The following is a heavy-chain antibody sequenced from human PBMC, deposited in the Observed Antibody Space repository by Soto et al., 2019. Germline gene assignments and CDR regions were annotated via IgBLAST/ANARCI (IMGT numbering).Heavy chain of an antibody. CDR3: ARVPGPPYYYDCMDV. CDR2: ISAYNGNT. V-gene: IGHV1-18*01. Sequence: QVQLVQSGAEVKKPGDSVKVSCKASGYTFTRYGISWVRQAPGQGLEWMGWISAYNGNTNYAQKLQGRVTMTTDTSTSTSYMELRSLRSDDTAVYYCARVPGPPYYYDCMDVWGQGTTFTVSS. J-gene: IGHJ6*02. CDR1: GYTFTRYG. D-gene: IGHD2-8*02.